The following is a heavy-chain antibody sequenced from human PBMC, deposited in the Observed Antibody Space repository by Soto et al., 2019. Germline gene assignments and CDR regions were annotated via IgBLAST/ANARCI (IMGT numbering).Heavy chain of an antibody. CDR1: GASISYGGFS. Sequence: SETLSLTCTVSGASISYGGFSWSWIRQSPGKGLEWIGYISHLENTYLHPSFKSRLTMSIDRTRNQFSLKLSSVTAADMAVYYCARGGGYDSFDYWGQGVMVTVSS. CDR3: ARGGGYDSFDY. J-gene: IGHJ4*02. CDR2: ISHLENT. V-gene: IGHV4-30-2*06. D-gene: IGHD5-12*01.